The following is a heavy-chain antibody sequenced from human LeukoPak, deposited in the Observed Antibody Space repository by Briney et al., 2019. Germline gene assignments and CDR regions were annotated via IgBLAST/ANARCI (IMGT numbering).Heavy chain of an antibody. CDR2: IYYSGST. CDR3: ARDEGYSSSWYRNYYFDY. CDR1: GGSISSSSYY. D-gene: IGHD6-13*01. Sequence: TSETLSLTCTVSGGSISSSSYYWGWIRQPPGKGLEWIRSIYYSGSTYYNPSLKSRVTISVDTSKNQFSLKLSSVTAADTAVYYCARDEGYSSSWYRNYYFDYWGQGTLVTVSS. V-gene: IGHV4-39*02. J-gene: IGHJ4*02.